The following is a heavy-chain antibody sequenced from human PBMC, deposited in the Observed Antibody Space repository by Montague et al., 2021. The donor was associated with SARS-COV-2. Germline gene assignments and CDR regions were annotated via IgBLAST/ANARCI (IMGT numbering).Heavy chain of an antibody. CDR3: ARRLDYCDSSGQRRHFDY. CDR2: ISYHGNT. Sequence: SETLSLTCTVSGDSISSSSYDWGWIRRPPGKGLEWIGHISYHGNTNYNPSLQSRVTISIDTSRNQFSLKVSSVTATDTAIYYCARRLDYCDSSGQRRHFDYWGQGTLVTVSS. CDR1: GDSISSSSYD. V-gene: IGHV4-39*01. J-gene: IGHJ4*02. D-gene: IGHD3-22*01.